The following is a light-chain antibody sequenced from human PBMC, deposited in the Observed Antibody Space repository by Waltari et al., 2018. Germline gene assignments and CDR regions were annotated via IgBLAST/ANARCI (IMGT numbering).Light chain of an antibody. CDR3: QQYSYSPNT. Sequence: EIVLTQSPGTLPLPPGDRATLSCRPSQSVSSSYLAWYQQKPGQAPRLLIFDASNRATGIPDRFSGSGSGTDFTLTISRLEPEDFAVYFCQQYSYSPNTFGQGTKLEI. J-gene: IGKJ2*01. CDR1: QSVSSSY. CDR2: DAS. V-gene: IGKV3-20*01.